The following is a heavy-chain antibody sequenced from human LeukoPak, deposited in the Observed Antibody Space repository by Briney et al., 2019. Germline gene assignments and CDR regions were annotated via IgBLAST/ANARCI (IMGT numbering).Heavy chain of an antibody. Sequence: GESLQISCQGSGYSINNYWIGWVRQMPGKGLEWMGIIYPADSDIRYSPSFQGQVTISADKSISTAYLQWSSLKASDTAMYYCARQEYCSGGSCYTWFDSWGQGTLVIVSS. CDR1: GYSINNYW. J-gene: IGHJ5*01. V-gene: IGHV5-51*01. CDR2: IYPADSDI. CDR3: ARQEYCSGGSCYTWFDS. D-gene: IGHD2-15*01.